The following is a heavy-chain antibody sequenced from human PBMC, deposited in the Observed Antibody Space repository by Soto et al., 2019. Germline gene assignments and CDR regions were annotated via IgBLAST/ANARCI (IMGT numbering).Heavy chain of an antibody. D-gene: IGHD6-6*01. CDR2: INPNSGAT. CDR3: ARGGYSSSSIRFDP. Sequence: GASVKVSCKASGYTFSDYLMHWVRQAPGQGLEWMGMINPNSGATKFPHSSRAGVSMTRDTSITTVFVELSRLTSADTAVYYCARGGYSSSSIRFDPWGQGTLVTVSS. V-gene: IGHV1-2*02. CDR1: GYTFSDYL. J-gene: IGHJ5*02.